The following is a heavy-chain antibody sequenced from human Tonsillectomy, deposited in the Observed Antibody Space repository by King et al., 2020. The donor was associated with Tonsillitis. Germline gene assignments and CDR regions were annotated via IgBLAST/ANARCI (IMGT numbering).Heavy chain of an antibody. CDR1: GFTFSSYG. D-gene: IGHD3-22*01. V-gene: IGHV3-30*03. CDR2: ISYDGSYK. CDR3: ATPRDYDSSGYPDY. J-gene: IGHJ4*02. Sequence: VQLVESGGGVVQPGRSLRLSCVASGFTFSSYGMHWVRQAPGKGLEWVAVISYDGSYKYYVDSVMGRFTISRDNSKNTLYLQMNSLRAEDTAVYYCATPRDYDSSGYPDYWGQGTLVTVSS.